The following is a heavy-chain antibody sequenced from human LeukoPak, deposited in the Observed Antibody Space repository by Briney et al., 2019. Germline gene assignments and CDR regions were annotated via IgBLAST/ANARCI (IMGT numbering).Heavy chain of an antibody. V-gene: IGHV4-4*07. Sequence: PSETLSLTCTVSGGSISSYYWSWIRQPAGKGLEWIGRIYTSGSTNYNPSLKSRVTMSVDMSKNQFSLKLSSVTAADTAVYYCARGHYDFWSGPESYYYYYMDVWGKGTTVTVSS. D-gene: IGHD3-3*01. CDR1: GGSISSYY. CDR3: ARGHYDFWSGPESYYYYYMDV. J-gene: IGHJ6*03. CDR2: IYTSGST.